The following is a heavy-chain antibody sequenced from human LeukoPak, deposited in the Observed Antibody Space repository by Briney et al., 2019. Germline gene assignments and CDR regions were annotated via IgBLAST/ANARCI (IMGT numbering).Heavy chain of an antibody. CDR3: AKEKYYDSSGYWEYFDY. J-gene: IGHJ4*02. CDR1: GFTFSSYA. D-gene: IGHD3-22*01. V-gene: IGHV3-23*01. Sequence: PGGSLRLSCAASGFTFSSYAMSWVRQAPGKGLEWVSAISGSGSSTYYADSVKGRFTISRDNSKNTLYLQMNSLRAEDTAVYYCAKEKYYDSSGYWEYFDYWGQGTLVTVSS. CDR2: ISGSGSST.